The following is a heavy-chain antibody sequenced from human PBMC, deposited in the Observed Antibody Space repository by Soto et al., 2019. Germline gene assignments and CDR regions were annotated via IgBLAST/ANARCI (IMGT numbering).Heavy chain of an antibody. CDR2: ISPYTGNT. V-gene: IGHV1-18*01. CDR1: GYIFVNYG. CDR3: GMVDNYVTPTPQDV. D-gene: IGHD3-16*01. J-gene: IGHJ6*02. Sequence: QVQLVQSGDEVKKPGASVKVSCKASGYIFVNYGIAWVRQAPGQGLEWMGWISPYTGNTHSATKVQGRLTMTTDTSTSTAYMDLGSLPSDDTAVYSCGMVDNYVTPTPQDVWGQGTTVTVSS.